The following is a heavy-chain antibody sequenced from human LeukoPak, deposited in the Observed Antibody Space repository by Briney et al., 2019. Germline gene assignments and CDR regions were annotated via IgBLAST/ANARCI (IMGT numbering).Heavy chain of an antibody. Sequence: PGGSLRLSCAASGFTFSSYTMSWVRQAPGRGLEWVSTITTSDGNTYYADSVKGRFTVSRDNSKNTLFLQMNSLRAEDTAVYYCAKGLSSSDYWGQGTLVTVSS. CDR1: GFTFSSYT. V-gene: IGHV3-23*01. CDR2: ITTSDGNT. J-gene: IGHJ4*02. CDR3: AKGLSSSDY.